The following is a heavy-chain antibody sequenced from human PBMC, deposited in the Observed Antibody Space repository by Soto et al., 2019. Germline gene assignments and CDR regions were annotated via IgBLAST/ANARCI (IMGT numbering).Heavy chain of an antibody. Sequence: QVRLVESGGGVVQPGRSLRLSCTASGFSFSSYAMYWFRQPPGKGLEWVAVISHDGINKHYADSVKGRVTVSRDNSNHSVDLQLSSLRGEDTAMYYCARDMYSSDYFVKWFEPWGQGALVTVSS. J-gene: IGHJ5*02. V-gene: IGHV3-30-3*01. CDR2: ISHDGINK. D-gene: IGHD6-19*01. CDR1: GFSFSSYA. CDR3: ARDMYSSDYFVKWFEP.